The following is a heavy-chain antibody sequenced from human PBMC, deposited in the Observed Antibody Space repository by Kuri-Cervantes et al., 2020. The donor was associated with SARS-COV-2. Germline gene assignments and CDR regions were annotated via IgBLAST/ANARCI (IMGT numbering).Heavy chain of an antibody. CDR2: INPSGGST. Sequence: ASVKVSCKASGYTFTGYYMHWARQAPGQGLEWMGIINPSGGSTSYAQKFQGRVTMTRDTSTSTVYMELSSLRSEDTAVYYCARDPRGTSDHDAFDIWGQGTMVTVSS. J-gene: IGHJ3*02. CDR3: ARDPRGTSDHDAFDI. D-gene: IGHD2-2*01. V-gene: IGHV1-46*01. CDR1: GYTFTGYY.